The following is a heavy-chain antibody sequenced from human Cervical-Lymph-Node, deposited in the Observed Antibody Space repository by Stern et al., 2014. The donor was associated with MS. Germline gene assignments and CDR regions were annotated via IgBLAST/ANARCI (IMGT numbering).Heavy chain of an antibody. CDR3: ATVEVTTNWRYYFDY. V-gene: IGHV1-24*01. J-gene: IGHJ4*02. CDR1: GYTLTELS. D-gene: IGHD4-17*01. CDR2: FDPEYGET. Sequence: VQLVESGAEVKKPGASVTVSCKVSGYTLTELSVHWVRQAPGKGLVWLGGFDPEYGETIYGQKFQGRVTMTEDTSTDTAYMELSSLRSEDTAVYYCATVEVTTNWRYYFDYWGQGTLVTVSS.